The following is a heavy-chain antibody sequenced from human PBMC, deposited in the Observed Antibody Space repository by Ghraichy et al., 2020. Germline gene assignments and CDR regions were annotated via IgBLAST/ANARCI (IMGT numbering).Heavy chain of an antibody. Sequence: GGSLRLSCAASGFTFDNYAMHWVRQAPGKGLEWVSGINRNSVKIGYADSVKGRFTSSRDNAQNSLYLQMDSLREEDTALYYCAKGTSDFQKVLQFWGQGTLVIVSS. CDR2: INRNSVKI. CDR3: AKGTSDFQKVLQF. D-gene: IGHD3-16*01. V-gene: IGHV3-9*01. J-gene: IGHJ4*02. CDR1: GFTFDNYA.